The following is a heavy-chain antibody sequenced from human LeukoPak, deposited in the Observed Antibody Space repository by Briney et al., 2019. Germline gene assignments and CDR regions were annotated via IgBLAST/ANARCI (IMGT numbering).Heavy chain of an antibody. Sequence: PSETLSLICTVSGGSISSSSYYWGWIRQPPGKGLEWIGSIYYSGSTYYNPSLKSRVTVSVDTSKNQFSLKLSSVTAADTAVYYCARGRYSAGDNWFDPWGQGTLVTVSS. J-gene: IGHJ5*02. D-gene: IGHD3-9*01. CDR2: IYYSGST. CDR3: ARGRYSAGDNWFDP. CDR1: GGSISSSSYY. V-gene: IGHV4-39*07.